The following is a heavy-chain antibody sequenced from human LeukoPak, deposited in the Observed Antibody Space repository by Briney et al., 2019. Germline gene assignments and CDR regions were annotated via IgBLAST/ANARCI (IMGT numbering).Heavy chain of an antibody. D-gene: IGHD3-3*01. Sequence: GGSLRLSCAASGFTFSSYAMHWVRQAPGKGLEWVAVISYDGSNKYYADSVKGRFTIFRDNSKNTLYLQMNSLRAEDTAVYYCARERSLAYYDFWSGYYDAFDIWGQGTMVTVSS. J-gene: IGHJ3*02. CDR1: GFTFSSYA. CDR2: ISYDGSNK. CDR3: ARERSLAYYDFWSGYYDAFDI. V-gene: IGHV3-30-3*01.